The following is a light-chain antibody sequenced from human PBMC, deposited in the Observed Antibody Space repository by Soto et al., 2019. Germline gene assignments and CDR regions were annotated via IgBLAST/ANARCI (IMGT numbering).Light chain of an antibody. Sequence: DIQMTQSPSSLSASVGDRVTITRRASQSIRNYLNWYQQKPGKAPKLLIDFASTLQSGVPSRFSGSGSGTDFTLTISSLQPADFATYFCQQTYTTPLTFGGGTKVEIK. CDR2: FAS. V-gene: IGKV1-39*01. J-gene: IGKJ4*01. CDR3: QQTYTTPLT. CDR1: QSIRNY.